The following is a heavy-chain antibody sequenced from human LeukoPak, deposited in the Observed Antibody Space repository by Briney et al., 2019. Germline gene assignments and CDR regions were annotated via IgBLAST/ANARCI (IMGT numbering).Heavy chain of an antibody. CDR1: GGSFSGYY. CDR3: ARIGQSYYYDSSGYYSGSNFDY. CDR2: INHSGST. Sequence: PSETLSLTCAVYGGSFSGYYWSWIRQPPGKGLEWIGEINHSGSTNYNPSLKSRVTISVDTSKNQFSLKLSSVTAADTAVYYCARIGQSYYYDSSGYYSGSNFDYWGQGTLVTVSS. J-gene: IGHJ4*02. V-gene: IGHV4-34*01. D-gene: IGHD3-22*01.